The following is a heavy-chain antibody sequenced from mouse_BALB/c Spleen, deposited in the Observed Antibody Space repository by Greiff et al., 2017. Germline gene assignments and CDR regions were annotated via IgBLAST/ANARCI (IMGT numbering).Heavy chain of an antibody. CDR3: ARTSYGNFFDY. CDR1: GFTFSSFG. V-gene: IGHV5-17*02. CDR2: ISSGSSTN. J-gene: IGHJ2*01. Sequence: EVQVEESGAGLVQPGGSRKLSCAASGFTFSSFGMHWVRQAPEKGLEWVAYISSGSSTNYYEDTVKGRVTISIDKPKNTLFLQMTSLRSEDTAVYYCARTSYGNFFDYWGQGTTRTVSS. D-gene: IGHD2-10*02.